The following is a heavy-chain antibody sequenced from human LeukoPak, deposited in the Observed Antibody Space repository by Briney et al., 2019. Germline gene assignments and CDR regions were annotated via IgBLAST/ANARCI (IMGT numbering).Heavy chain of an antibody. CDR3: AREPIVVVVAARGDAFDI. CDR1: GGSISSYY. J-gene: IGHJ3*02. Sequence: SETLSLTCTVSGGSISSYYWHWIRQPPGKGLEWIGYISYSGSTNYNPSLKSRVTISVDTSKNQFSLKLSSVTAADTAVYYCAREPIVVVVAARGDAFDIWGQGTMVTVSS. D-gene: IGHD2-15*01. CDR2: ISYSGST. V-gene: IGHV4-59*12.